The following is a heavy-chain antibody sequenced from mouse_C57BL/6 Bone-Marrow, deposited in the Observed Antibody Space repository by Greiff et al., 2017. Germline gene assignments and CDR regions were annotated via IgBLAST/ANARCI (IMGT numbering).Heavy chain of an antibody. CDR1: GYTFTDYY. V-gene: IGHV1-26*01. J-gene: IGHJ1*03. CDR3: ARRDVDV. D-gene: IGHD3-3*01. CDR2: INPNNGGT. Sequence: EVQLQQSGPELVKPGASVKISCKASGYTFTDYYMNWVKQSHGKSLEWIGDINPNNGGTSYNQKFKGKATLTVDKSSSTAYMELRSLTSEDSAVYYCARRDVDVWGTGTTVTVSS.